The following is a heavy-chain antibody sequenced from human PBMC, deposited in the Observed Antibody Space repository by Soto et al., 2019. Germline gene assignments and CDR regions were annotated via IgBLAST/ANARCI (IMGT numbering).Heavy chain of an antibody. V-gene: IGHV4-59*08. CDR1: GGSIISYY. Sequence: TLEILSLTCTVSGGSIISYYWSWIRQPPGKGLEWIGYIYYSGSTNYNPSLKSRVTISVDTSKNQFSLKLSSVTAADTAVYYCARQGAARRYYYYYYMDVWGKGTTVTVSS. J-gene: IGHJ6*03. CDR2: IYYSGST. D-gene: IGHD6-6*01. CDR3: ARQGAARRYYYYYYMDV.